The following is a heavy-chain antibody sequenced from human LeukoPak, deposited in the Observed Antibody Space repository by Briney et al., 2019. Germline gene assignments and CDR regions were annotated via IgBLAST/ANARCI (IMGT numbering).Heavy chain of an antibody. D-gene: IGHD3-10*01. J-gene: IGHJ6*03. CDR2: IIPIFGTV. V-gene: IGHV1-69*05. Sequence: SVKVSCKTSGGTFSSYAISWVRQAPGQGLEWMGGIIPIFGTVNYAQKFQGRVTITTDESTSTAYMELSSLRSEDTAVYYCASDTPGQFRNYYYYYMDVWGKGTTVTVSS. CDR1: GGTFSSYA. CDR3: ASDTPGQFRNYYYYYMDV.